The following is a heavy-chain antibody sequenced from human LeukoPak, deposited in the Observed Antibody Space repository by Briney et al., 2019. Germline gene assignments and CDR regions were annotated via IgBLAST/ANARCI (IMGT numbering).Heavy chain of an antibody. V-gene: IGHV1-18*01. CDR3: ARELYGSSGYCGFDP. J-gene: IGHJ5*02. CDR2: ISAYNGNT. D-gene: IGHD3-22*01. CDR1: GYTFTSHG. Sequence: GASVKVSCKASGYTFTSHGISWVRQAPGQGLEWMGWISAYNGNTNYAQKLQGRVTMTTDTSTSTAYMELWSLRSDDTAVYYCARELYGSSGYCGFDPWGQGTLVTVSS.